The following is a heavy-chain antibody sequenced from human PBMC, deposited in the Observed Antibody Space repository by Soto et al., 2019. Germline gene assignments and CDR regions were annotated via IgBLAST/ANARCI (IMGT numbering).Heavy chain of an antibody. D-gene: IGHD3-22*01. CDR2: IKQDGSEK. J-gene: IGHJ6*02. V-gene: IGHV3-7*05. Sequence: GGSLRLSCAASGFTFSSYWMSWVRQAPGKGLEWVANIKQDGSEKYYVDSVKGRFTISRDNAKNSLYLQMNSLRAEDTAVYYCARGGMDYYDSSGYYPDYYGMDVWGQGTTVTVSS. CDR3: ARGGMDYYDSSGYYPDYYGMDV. CDR1: GFTFSSYW.